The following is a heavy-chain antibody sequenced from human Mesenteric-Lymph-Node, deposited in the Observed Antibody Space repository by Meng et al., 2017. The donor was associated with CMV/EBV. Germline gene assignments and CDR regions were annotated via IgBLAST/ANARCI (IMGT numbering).Heavy chain of an antibody. Sequence: ASVKVSCKASGYTFTDYYIHWVRQAPGQGLEWMGWINPDTGGINYAQKFRDRVTLTTDTSITTAYMELSRLRSDDTAVYYCCIAAAGTPDAFDIWGQGTMVTVSS. J-gene: IGHJ3*02. D-gene: IGHD6-13*01. CDR1: GYTFTDYY. CDR3: CIAAAGTPDAFDI. V-gene: IGHV1-2*02. CDR2: INPDTGGI.